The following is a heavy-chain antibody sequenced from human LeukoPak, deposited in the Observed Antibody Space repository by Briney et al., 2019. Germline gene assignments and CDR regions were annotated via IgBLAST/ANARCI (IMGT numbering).Heavy chain of an antibody. J-gene: IGHJ5*02. Sequence: ASVKVSCKASGYTFTSYGISWVRQAPGQGLEWMGWISAYNGNTNYAQKLQGRVTMTTDTSTSTAYMELRSLRSDDTAVYYCARSSLGATTRNWFDPWGQGTLVTVSS. D-gene: IGHD1-26*01. CDR1: GYTFTSYG. CDR2: ISAYNGNT. CDR3: ARSSLGATTRNWFDP. V-gene: IGHV1-18*01.